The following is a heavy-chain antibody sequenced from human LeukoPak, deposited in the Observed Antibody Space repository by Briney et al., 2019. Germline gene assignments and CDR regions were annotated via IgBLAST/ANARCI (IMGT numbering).Heavy chain of an antibody. Sequence: PSETLSLTCTVSGGSISSGGYYWSWIRQHPGKGLEWIGYIYYSGSTYYNPSFKSRVTISVDTSKNQFSLKLSSVTAADTAVYYCARELAAALDYWGQGTLVTVSS. CDR1: GGSISSGGYY. CDR3: ARELAAALDY. J-gene: IGHJ4*02. V-gene: IGHV4-31*03. D-gene: IGHD2-15*01. CDR2: IYYSGST.